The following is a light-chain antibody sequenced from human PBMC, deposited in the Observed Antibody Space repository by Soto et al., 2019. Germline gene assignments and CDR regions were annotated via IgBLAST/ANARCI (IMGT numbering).Light chain of an antibody. CDR3: QQYNSYSWT. CDR1: QSISTW. Sequence: DIQMTQSPSTLSASIGDRVTITCRASQSISTWLAWYQQKSGKAPKVLIYDASRLEAGVPSRFSGSGSGTEFTLTISSLQPDDFATYYCQQYNSYSWTFGQGN. CDR2: DAS. J-gene: IGKJ1*01. V-gene: IGKV1-5*01.